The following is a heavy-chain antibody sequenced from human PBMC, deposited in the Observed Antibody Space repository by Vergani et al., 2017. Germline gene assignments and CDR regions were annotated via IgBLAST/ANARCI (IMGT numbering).Heavy chain of an antibody. J-gene: IGHJ4*02. CDR2: ISSSSSYI. V-gene: IGHV3-21*01. CDR1: GFNFPSFT. CDR3: ARDVKTSPRIQLWSSQGDY. Sequence: EAYLVQSGGGLVTPGGSLRLSCAASGFNFPSFTMNWVRQAPGRGLEWISSISSSSSYIYYADSVKGRFTISRDNAKNSLYLQMNSLRAEDTAVYYCARDVKTSPRIQLWSSQGDYWGQGTLVTVSS. D-gene: IGHD5-18*01.